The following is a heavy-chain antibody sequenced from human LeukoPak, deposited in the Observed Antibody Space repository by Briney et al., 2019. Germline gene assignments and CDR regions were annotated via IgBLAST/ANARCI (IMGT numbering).Heavy chain of an antibody. CDR2: IYYSGST. V-gene: IGHV4-31*03. Sequence: SETLSLTCTASGGSISSGGYYWSWIRQHPGEGLEWIGYIYYSGSTYYNPSLKSRVTISVDTSKNQFSLKLSSVTAADTAVYYCARGLETNYYYYYMDAWGKGTTVTVSS. J-gene: IGHJ6*03. D-gene: IGHD1-1*01. CDR3: ARGLETNYYYYYMDA. CDR1: GGSISSGGYY.